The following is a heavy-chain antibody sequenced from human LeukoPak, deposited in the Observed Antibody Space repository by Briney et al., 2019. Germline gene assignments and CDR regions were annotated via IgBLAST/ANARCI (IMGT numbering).Heavy chain of an antibody. V-gene: IGHV4-4*07. CDR3: ARDWSSTYDDAFDI. J-gene: IGHJ3*02. D-gene: IGHD2-2*01. Sequence: TSETLSLTCTVSGGSISSYYWSWIRQPAGKGLERIGRIYTSGSTNYNPSLKSRVTMSVDTSKNQFSLKLSSVTAVDTAVYYCARDWSSTYDDAFDIWGQGTMVTVSS. CDR1: GGSISSYY. CDR2: IYTSGST.